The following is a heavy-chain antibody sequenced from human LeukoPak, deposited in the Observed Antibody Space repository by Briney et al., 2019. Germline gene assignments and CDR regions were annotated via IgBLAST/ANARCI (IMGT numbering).Heavy chain of an antibody. CDR3: AKDYRPHDFWSGLVDY. Sequence: GGSLRLSCVASGFTFSRYDVHWVRQAPGKGLEWVAVIAYDGNSKIYADSVKGRFTISRDNSKNTVYLQMNSLRAEDTAVYYCAKDYRPHDFWSGLVDYWGQGTLVTVSS. D-gene: IGHD3-3*01. CDR2: IAYDGNSK. J-gene: IGHJ4*02. V-gene: IGHV3-30-3*01. CDR1: GFTFSRYD.